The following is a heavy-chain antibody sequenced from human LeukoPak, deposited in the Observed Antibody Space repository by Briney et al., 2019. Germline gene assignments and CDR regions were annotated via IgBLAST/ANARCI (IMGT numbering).Heavy chain of an antibody. CDR2: IRYDGSNK. Sequence: GGSLRLSCAASRFTFSSYGMHWVRQAPGKGLEWVAFIRYDGSNKYYADSVKGRFTISRDNSKNTLYLQMNSLRAEDTAVYYCAKGRVPAAIPEYFQHWGQGTLVTVSS. V-gene: IGHV3-30*02. CDR3: AKGRVPAAIPEYFQH. D-gene: IGHD2-2*01. CDR1: RFTFSSYG. J-gene: IGHJ1*01.